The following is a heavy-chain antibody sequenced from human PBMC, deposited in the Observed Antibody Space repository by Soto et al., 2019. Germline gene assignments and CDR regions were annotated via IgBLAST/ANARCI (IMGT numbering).Heavy chain of an antibody. J-gene: IGHJ4*02. Sequence: GASVKVSCKASGYTFTSYGISWMRQAPGQGLEWMGWISAYNGNTNYAQKLQGRVTMTTDTSTSTAYMELRSLRSDDTAVYYCARASLSADGNYFDYWGQGTLVTVSS. V-gene: IGHV1-18*04. CDR3: ARASLSADGNYFDY. D-gene: IGHD1-1*01. CDR2: ISAYNGNT. CDR1: GYTFTSYG.